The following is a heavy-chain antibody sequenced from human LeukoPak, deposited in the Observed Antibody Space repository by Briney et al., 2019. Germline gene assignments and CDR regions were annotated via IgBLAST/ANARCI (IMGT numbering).Heavy chain of an antibody. Sequence: GSLRLSCAASGFTVSSNYMSWVRQAPGKGLEWVSVIYSGGSTYYADSVKGRFTISRHNSKNTLYLQMNSLRAEDTAVYYCARVGVYFPSHYGMDVWGQGTTVTVSS. CDR2: IYSGGST. CDR1: GFTVSSNY. D-gene: IGHD3-10*01. CDR3: ARVGVYFPSHYGMDV. V-gene: IGHV3-53*04. J-gene: IGHJ6*02.